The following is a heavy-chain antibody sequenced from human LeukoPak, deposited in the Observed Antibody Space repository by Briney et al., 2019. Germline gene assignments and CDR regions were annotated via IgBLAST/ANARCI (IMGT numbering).Heavy chain of an antibody. D-gene: IGHD3-10*01. V-gene: IGHV4-4*07. CDR2: IYTSGST. CDR3: ARDLLTMVRGVIRENAFDI. Sequence: PSETLSLTCTVSGGSISSYYWSWIRQPAGKGLEWIGRIYTSGSTNYNPSLKSRVTMSVDTSKNQFSLKLSSVTAADTAVYYCARDLLTMVRGVIRENAFDIWGQGTMVTVSS. CDR1: GGSISSYY. J-gene: IGHJ3*02.